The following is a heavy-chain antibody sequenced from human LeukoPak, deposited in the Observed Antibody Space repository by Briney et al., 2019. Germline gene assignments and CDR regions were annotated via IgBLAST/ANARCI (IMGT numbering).Heavy chain of an antibody. Sequence: GRSLRLSCAASGFTFSSYSMNWVRQAPGKGLEWVSYISSSSSTIYYADSVKGRFTISRDNAKNSLYLQMNSLRDEDTAVYYCARELYGYDSSGYGYWGQGTLVTVSS. CDR2: ISSSSSTI. CDR3: ARELYGYDSSGYGY. J-gene: IGHJ4*02. V-gene: IGHV3-48*02. CDR1: GFTFSSYS. D-gene: IGHD3-22*01.